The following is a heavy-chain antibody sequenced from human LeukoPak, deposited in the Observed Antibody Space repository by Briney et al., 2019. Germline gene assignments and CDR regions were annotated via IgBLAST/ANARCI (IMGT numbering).Heavy chain of an antibody. V-gene: IGHV4-59*08. CDR3: ARVSGRFTWYFDL. CDR1: GASINNHY. J-gene: IGHJ2*01. CDR2: IHYGGST. Sequence: PSETLSLTCTVSGASINNHYWTWIRLSPGKGLEWLGYIHYGGSTKYNPSLKSPVSISIDSSRTQFSLRLSSVTAADTAVYYCARVSGRFTWYFDLWGRGTLVTVSS.